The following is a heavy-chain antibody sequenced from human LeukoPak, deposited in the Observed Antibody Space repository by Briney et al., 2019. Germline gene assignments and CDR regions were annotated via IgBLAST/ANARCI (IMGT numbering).Heavy chain of an antibody. J-gene: IGHJ6*03. CDR2: INWNGRST. V-gene: IGHV3-20*04. Sequence: GGSLRLSCAASGFTFDDYGMSWVRQAPGKGLEWVSGINWNGRSTGYADSVKGRFTISRDNAKNSLYLQMNSLRAEDTALYYCAREGQEGYYYYFYMDVWGKGTTVTVSS. CDR1: GFTFDDYG. CDR3: AREGQEGYYYYFYMDV.